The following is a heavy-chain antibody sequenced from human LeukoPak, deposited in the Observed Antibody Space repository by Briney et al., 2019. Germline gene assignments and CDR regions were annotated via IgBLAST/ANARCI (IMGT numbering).Heavy chain of an antibody. J-gene: IGHJ4*02. Sequence: GGSLRLSCAASGFTFSSYAMHWVRQAPGKGLEWVAVISYDGSNKYYADSVKGRFTISRDNSKNTLYLQMNSLRAEDTAAYYCARDPADYYGSGSYGNPHFDYWGQGTLVTVSS. CDR3: ARDPADYYGSGSYGNPHFDY. D-gene: IGHD3-10*01. CDR1: GFTFSSYA. V-gene: IGHV3-30*04. CDR2: ISYDGSNK.